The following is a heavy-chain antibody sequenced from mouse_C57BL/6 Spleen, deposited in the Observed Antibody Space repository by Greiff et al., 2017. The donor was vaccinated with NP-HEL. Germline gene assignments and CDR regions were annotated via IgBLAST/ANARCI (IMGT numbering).Heavy chain of an antibody. CDR2: IYPGDGDT. Sequence: QVQLKESGAELVKPGASVKISCKASGYAFSSYWMNWVKQRPGKGLEWIGQIYPGDGDTNYNGKFKGKATLTADKSSSTAYMQLSSLTSEDSAVYFCARGGTTVVAKHYFDYWGQGTTLTVSS. J-gene: IGHJ2*01. CDR3: ARGGTTVVAKHYFDY. V-gene: IGHV1-80*01. CDR1: GYAFSSYW. D-gene: IGHD1-1*01.